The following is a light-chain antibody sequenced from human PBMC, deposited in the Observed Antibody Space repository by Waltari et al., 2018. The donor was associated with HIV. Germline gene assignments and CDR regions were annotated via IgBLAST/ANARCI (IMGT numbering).Light chain of an antibody. Sequence: QSALTQPASVSGSPGQSITISCTGTSSDVWPYNLVSWYQQRPGKAPKLMIYEVSKRPSGVSNRFAGSKSGNTASLTLTGLLAEHEADYYCCSYGGRGSYVLFGGGTKLTVL. CDR2: EVS. J-gene: IGLJ2*01. CDR3: CSYGGRGSYVL. V-gene: IGLV2-23*02. CDR1: SSDVWPYNL.